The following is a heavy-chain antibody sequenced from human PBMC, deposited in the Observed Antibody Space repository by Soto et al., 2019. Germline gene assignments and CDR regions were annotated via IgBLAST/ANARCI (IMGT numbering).Heavy chain of an antibody. J-gene: IGHJ3*02. CDR1: GFTFSSYG. V-gene: IGHV3-33*01. D-gene: IGHD5-12*01. Sequence: QVQLVESGGGVVQPGRSLRLSCEASGFTFSSYGMHWVRQAPGKGLEWVAVIWYDGSNKYYTDSMKGRITISRDNSKNTLYLQMNSLRAEDTAVYYCARVRDGYNLGDAFDIWGQGTMVTVSS. CDR3: ARVRDGYNLGDAFDI. CDR2: IWYDGSNK.